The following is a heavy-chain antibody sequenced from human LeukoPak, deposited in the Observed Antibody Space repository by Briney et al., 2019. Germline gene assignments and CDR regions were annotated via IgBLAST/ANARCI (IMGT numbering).Heavy chain of an antibody. CDR1: GFTFSSYA. D-gene: IGHD1-26*01. J-gene: IGHJ4*02. V-gene: IGHV3-23*01. Sequence: GGSLRLSYAGSGFTFSSYAMSWVRQAPGKGLEWVSGISGRGHRTYYADYVKGRFTISRDNAKNSLYLQMNSLSAEDTAVYYCARGTYYYFDYWGQGMLVTVSS. CDR3: ARGTYYYFDY. CDR2: ISGRGHRT.